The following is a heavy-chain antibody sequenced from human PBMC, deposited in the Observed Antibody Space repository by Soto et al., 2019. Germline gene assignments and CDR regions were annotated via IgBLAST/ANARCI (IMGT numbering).Heavy chain of an antibody. D-gene: IGHD3-10*01. CDR1: GGSISSYY. J-gene: IGHJ4*02. CDR2: IYYSGST. CDR3: ARQGYGSGTYYNNFDY. V-gene: IGHV4-59*08. Sequence: PSETLSLTCTVSGGSISSYYWSWIRQPPGKGLEWIGYIYYSGSTNYNPSLKSRVTISVDTSKSQFSLKLSSVTAADTAVYYCARQGYGSGTYYNNFDYWGQGALVTVSS.